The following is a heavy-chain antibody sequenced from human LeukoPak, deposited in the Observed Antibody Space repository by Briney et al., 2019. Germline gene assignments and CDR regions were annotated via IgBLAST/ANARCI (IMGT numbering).Heavy chain of an antibody. CDR3: ARVPAAIEGCSGYDREYYFDY. Sequence: GASVKVSCKASGYTFTSYAMHWVRQAPGQRLEWMGWINAGNGNTKYSQKFQGRVTMTRDTSISTAYMELSRLRSDDTAVYYCARVPAAIEGCSGYDREYYFDYWGQGTLVTVSS. V-gene: IGHV1-3*01. CDR2: INAGNGNT. CDR1: GYTFTSYA. J-gene: IGHJ4*02. D-gene: IGHD5-12*01.